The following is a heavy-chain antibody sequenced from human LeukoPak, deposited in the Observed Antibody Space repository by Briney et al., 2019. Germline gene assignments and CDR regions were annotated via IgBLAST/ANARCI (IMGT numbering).Heavy chain of an antibody. V-gene: IGHV1-2*02. CDR3: ARDREYYYGSGSYGRWFDP. CDR2: INPNSGGT. Sequence: GASVKVSCKASGYTFTGYYMHWVRQAPGQGLEWMGWINPNSGGTNYAQKFQGRVTMTRDTSISTAYMELSRLRSDDTAVYYCARDREYYYGSGSYGRWFDPWGQGTLVTVSS. CDR1: GYTFTGYY. D-gene: IGHD3-10*01. J-gene: IGHJ5*02.